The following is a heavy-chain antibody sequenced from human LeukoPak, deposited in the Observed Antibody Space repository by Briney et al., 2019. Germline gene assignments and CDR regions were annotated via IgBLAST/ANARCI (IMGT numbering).Heavy chain of an antibody. D-gene: IGHD5-18*01. J-gene: IGHJ6*04. CDR3: AKDISADTAMVIGMDA. CDR2: ISYDGSNK. V-gene: IGHV3-30*18. Sequence: GGSLRLSCAASGFTFSSYGMHWVRQAPGKGLEWVAVISYDGSNKYYADSVKGRFTISRDNSKNTLYLQMNSLRAEDTAVYYCAKDISADTAMVIGMDAWGKGTTVTVSS. CDR1: GFTFSSYG.